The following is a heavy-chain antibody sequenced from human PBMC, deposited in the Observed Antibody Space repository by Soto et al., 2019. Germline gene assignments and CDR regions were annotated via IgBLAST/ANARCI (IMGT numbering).Heavy chain of an antibody. V-gene: IGHV3-23*01. Sequence: EVQLLESGGNLVQPGGSLKLSCAASGFTFSSYAMSWVRQAPGKGLEWVSGIGGSAAGSNYADSVKGRFTISRDNSRNTVYLQMSSLRAEDTGLYYCAGGGGIAVAGTHLDYWGQGTLVTVSS. D-gene: IGHD6-19*01. CDR1: GFTFSSYA. J-gene: IGHJ4*02. CDR3: AGGGGIAVAGTHLDY. CDR2: IGGSAAGS.